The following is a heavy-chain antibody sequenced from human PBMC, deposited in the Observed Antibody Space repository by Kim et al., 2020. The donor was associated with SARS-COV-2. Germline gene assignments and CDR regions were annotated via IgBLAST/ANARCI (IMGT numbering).Heavy chain of an antibody. CDR3: VRETRDGMDG. CDR2: ISTSSTFV. V-gene: IGHV3-21*06. D-gene: IGHD2-2*01. CDR1: GFTFIDYS. J-gene: IGHJ6*02. Sequence: GGSLRLSCAASGFTFIDYSMDWVRQAPGKGLEWVSSISTSSTFVSYADSVKGRLIVSRDNANNLLFLHMTSLRAEDTAVYYCVRETRDGMDGWRQGTTVTV.